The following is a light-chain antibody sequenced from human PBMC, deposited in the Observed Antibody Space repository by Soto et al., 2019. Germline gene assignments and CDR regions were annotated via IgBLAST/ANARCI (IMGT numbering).Light chain of an antibody. Sequence: QSVLTQPASVSGSPGQSITISCASSDVGNFEHISWYKQHPGKGPKLIIYEDTRRPSGISGRFSGSKSGNTASLTISGLQAEDEADYYCSSYTWRPTLYAFAPGTKLTVL. CDR1: SSDVGNFEH. V-gene: IGLV2-23*01. CDR3: SSYTWRPTLYA. J-gene: IGLJ1*01. CDR2: EDT.